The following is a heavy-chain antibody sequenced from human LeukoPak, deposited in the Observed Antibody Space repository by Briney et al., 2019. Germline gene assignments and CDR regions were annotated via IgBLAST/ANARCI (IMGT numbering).Heavy chain of an antibody. CDR1: GYTFTGYY. V-gene: IGHV1-2*02. D-gene: IGHD3-3*01. Sequence: ASVKVSCKASGYTFTGYYMHWVRQAPGQGLEWMGWINPNSGGTNYAQKFQGRVTMTRDTSISTAYMELSRLRSDDTAVYYCARLDFWSGYYEDYWGQGTLVTVSP. CDR2: INPNSGGT. J-gene: IGHJ4*02. CDR3: ARLDFWSGYYEDY.